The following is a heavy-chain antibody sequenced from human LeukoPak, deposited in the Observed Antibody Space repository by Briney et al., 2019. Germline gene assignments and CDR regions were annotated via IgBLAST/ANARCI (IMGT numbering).Heavy chain of an antibody. CDR3: TRSGIWFSTND. CDR1: GYTATDDY. CDR2: INTNSSIR. J-gene: IGHJ4*02. Sequence: ASPKDSCKASGYTATDDYMCSVRQAPGQGLEWKGMINTNSSIRTDAQKFQGRVTGTSDTSTCTVYKEVSSLRSEDTAIYYCTRSGIWFSTNDWGQGTLVTVSS. V-gene: IGHV1-46*01. D-gene: IGHD3-10*01.